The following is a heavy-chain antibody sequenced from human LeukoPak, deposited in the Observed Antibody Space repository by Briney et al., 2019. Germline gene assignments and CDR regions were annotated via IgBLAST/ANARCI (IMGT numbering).Heavy chain of an antibody. V-gene: IGHV1-2*02. CDR1: GYTFTGYY. CDR2: INPNSGGT. Sequence: GASVKVSCKASGYTFTGYYMHWVRQAPGQGLEWMGWINPNSGGTNYAQKFQGRVTMTRDTSISTAYMELSRLRSDDTAVYYCARVPLRGKEYFQHWGQGTLVTVSS. CDR3: ARVPLRGKEYFQH. D-gene: IGHD4-23*01. J-gene: IGHJ1*01.